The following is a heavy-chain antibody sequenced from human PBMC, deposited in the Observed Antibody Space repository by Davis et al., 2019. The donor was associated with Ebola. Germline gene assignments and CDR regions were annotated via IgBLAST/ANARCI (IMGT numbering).Heavy chain of an antibody. Sequence: AISGSGGSTYYADSVKGRFTISRDNSKNTLYLQMNSLRAEDTAVYYCAKDYIWGSYRSDLKPAFDIWGQGTMVTVSS. CDR3: AKDYIWGSYRSDLKPAFDI. CDR2: ISGSGGST. D-gene: IGHD3-16*02. J-gene: IGHJ3*02. V-gene: IGHV3-23*01.